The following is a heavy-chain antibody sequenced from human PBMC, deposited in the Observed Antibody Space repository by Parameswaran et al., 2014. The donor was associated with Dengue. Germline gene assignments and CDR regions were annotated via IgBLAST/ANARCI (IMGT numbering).Heavy chain of an antibody. CDR2: INPSGGST. D-gene: IGHD3-10*01. V-gene: IGHV1-46*01. J-gene: IGHJ4*02. CDR3: ARVGGRFGELLWGYFDY. Sequence: WMRQAPGQGLEWMGMINPSGGSTNYARKFQGRVTVTRDTSTSTVYMELSSLTSEDTAVYYCARVGGRFGELLWGYFDYWGQGTLVTVSS.